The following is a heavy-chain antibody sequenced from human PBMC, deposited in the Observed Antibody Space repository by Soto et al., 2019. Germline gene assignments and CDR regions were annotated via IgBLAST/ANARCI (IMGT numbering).Heavy chain of an antibody. D-gene: IGHD3-22*01. CDR1: GFTFSSYA. CDR3: VKEDYYDSSGPSDY. CDR2: ISSNGGST. V-gene: IGHV3-64D*06. J-gene: IGHJ4*02. Sequence: PGGSLRLSCSASGFTFSSYAMHWVRQAPGKGLEYVSAISSNGGSTYYADSVKGRFTISRDNSKNTLYLQMSSLRAEDTAVYYCVKEDYYDSSGPSDYWGQGTLVTVYS.